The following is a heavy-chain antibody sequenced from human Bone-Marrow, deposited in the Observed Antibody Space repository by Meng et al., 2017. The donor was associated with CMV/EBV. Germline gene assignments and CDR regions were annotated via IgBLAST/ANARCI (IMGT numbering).Heavy chain of an antibody. D-gene: IGHD2/OR15-2a*01. CDR3: PRARISPGTYVYY. V-gene: IGHV4-34*01. J-gene: IGHJ4*02. Sequence: SETLSLTCAVYGESFSGYYWTWIRQPAGKGLEWIGEASHSGSGKYNPSLKSRVTISVDTSKTQFSLDLTSVAAADTAVYYCPRARISPGTYVYYWGQGTLVTVS. CDR1: GESFSGYY. CDR2: ASHSGSG.